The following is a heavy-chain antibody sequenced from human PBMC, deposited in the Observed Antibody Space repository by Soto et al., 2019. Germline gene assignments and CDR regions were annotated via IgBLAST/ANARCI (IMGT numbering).Heavy chain of an antibody. D-gene: IGHD3-22*01. Sequence: CKASGYTFNTFGVTWVRQAPGQGLEWMGCISGYGGKRDYSRKLQGRITLTADPSTSTSYMELRNLRADDTAVYYCAKLGGYYYPRQYFDYWGQGTLVTVSS. CDR3: AKLGGYYYPRQYFDY. V-gene: IGHV1-18*01. J-gene: IGHJ4*02. CDR2: ISGYGGKR. CDR1: GYTFNTFG.